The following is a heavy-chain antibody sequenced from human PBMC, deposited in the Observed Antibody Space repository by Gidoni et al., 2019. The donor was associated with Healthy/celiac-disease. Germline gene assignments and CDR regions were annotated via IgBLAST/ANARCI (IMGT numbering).Heavy chain of an antibody. V-gene: IGHV4-39*01. CDR2: IYYSGST. CDR3: ARQAGWPMGAFDI. J-gene: IGHJ3*02. D-gene: IGHD2-15*01. CDR1: GGSISSSSYY. Sequence: QLQLQESGPGLVKPSETLSLTCTVSGGSISSSSYYWGWLRQPPGKGLEWIGSIYYSGSTYYNPSLKSRVTISVDTSKNQFSLKLSSVTAADTAVYYCARQAGWPMGAFDIWGQGTMVTVSS.